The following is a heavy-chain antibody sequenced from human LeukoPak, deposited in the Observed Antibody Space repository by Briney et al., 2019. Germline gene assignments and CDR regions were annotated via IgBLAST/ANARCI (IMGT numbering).Heavy chain of an antibody. V-gene: IGHV1-2*02. CDR3: ARDSPFDYYYYGMDV. Sequence: ASVKVSCKASGCTFTGYYMHWVRQAPGQGLEWMGWINPNSGGTNYAQKFQGRVTMTRDTSISTAYMELSRLRSDDTAVYYCARDSPFDYYYYGMDVWGQGTTVTVSS. CDR2: INPNSGGT. D-gene: IGHD3-3*01. J-gene: IGHJ6*02. CDR1: GCTFTGYY.